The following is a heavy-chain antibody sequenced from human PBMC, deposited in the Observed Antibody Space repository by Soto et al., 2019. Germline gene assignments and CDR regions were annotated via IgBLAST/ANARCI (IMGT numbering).Heavy chain of an antibody. CDR3: ARDHGYCSGGSCYVFDS. J-gene: IGHJ4*02. V-gene: IGHV4-4*02. D-gene: IGHD2-15*01. Sequence: SETLSLTCAVSGGSISSSNWWSWVRQPPGKGLEWIGEIYYSGTTKYNPSLKSRVTISVDKSKNQFSLKLYSVTAADTAVYYCARDHGYCSGGSCYVFDSWGQGTLVTVS. CDR1: GGSISSSNW. CDR2: IYYSGTT.